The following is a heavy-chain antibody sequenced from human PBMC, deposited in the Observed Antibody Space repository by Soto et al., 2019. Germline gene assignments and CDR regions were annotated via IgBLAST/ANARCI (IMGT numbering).Heavy chain of an antibody. D-gene: IGHD3-3*01. CDR1: GFTFGDYA. CDR3: TRDRRRYDFWSGYYSPDAFDI. J-gene: IGHJ3*02. Sequence: GGSLRLSCTASGFTFGDYAMSWFRQAPGKGLEWVGFIRSKAYGGTTEYAASVKGRFTISRDDSKSIAYLQMNSLKTEDTAVYYCTRDRRRYDFWSGYYSPDAFDIWGQGTMVTVSS. V-gene: IGHV3-49*03. CDR2: IRSKAYGGTT.